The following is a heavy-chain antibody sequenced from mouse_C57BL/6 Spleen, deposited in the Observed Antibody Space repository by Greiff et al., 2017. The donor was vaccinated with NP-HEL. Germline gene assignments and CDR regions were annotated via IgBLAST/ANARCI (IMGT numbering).Heavy chain of an antibody. D-gene: IGHD1-1*01. CDR3: ARDAVVARSYAMDY. CDR1: GYTFTDYY. CDR2: IYPGSGNT. Sequence: VQLQQSGAELVRPGASVKLSCKASGYTFTDYYINWVKQRPGQGLEWIARIYPGSGNTYSNEKFKGKATLTAEKSSSPAYMQLSSLTSEDSAFYFCARDAVVARSYAMDYWGQGTSVTVSS. V-gene: IGHV1-76*01. J-gene: IGHJ4*01.